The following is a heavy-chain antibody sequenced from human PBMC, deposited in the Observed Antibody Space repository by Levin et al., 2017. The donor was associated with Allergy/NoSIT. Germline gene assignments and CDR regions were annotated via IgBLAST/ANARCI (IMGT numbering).Heavy chain of an antibody. D-gene: IGHD7-27*01. CDR2: MNPNTGNT. J-gene: IGHJ4*02. CDR3: ARGPRNWGFDY. V-gene: IGHV1-8*01. CDR1: GYIFTSYD. Sequence: GESLKISCKPSGYIFTSYDINWVRQATGQGLEWMGWMNPNTGNTGYAQKFQGRVTMTRSTSISTAYMELNSLRSEDTAVYYCARGPRNWGFDYWGQGTLVSVSS.